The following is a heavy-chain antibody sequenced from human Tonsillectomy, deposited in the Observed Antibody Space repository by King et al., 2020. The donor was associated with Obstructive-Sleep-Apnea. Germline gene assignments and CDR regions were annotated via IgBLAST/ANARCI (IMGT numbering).Heavy chain of an antibody. D-gene: IGHD3-9*01. Sequence: VQLVESGGGLVQPGGSLRLSCAASGFTFSSYAMSWVRQAPGKGLEWGADISGSVDSTYYADSVKGRFTISRDLSKNTLYLQMKSLRAEDTAVYYCAKDSGERYFDWLLEVKGFDYWGQGTLVTVSS. CDR2: ISGSVDST. CDR1: GFTFSSYA. CDR3: AKDSGERYFDWLLEVKGFDY. J-gene: IGHJ4*02. V-gene: IGHV3-23*04.